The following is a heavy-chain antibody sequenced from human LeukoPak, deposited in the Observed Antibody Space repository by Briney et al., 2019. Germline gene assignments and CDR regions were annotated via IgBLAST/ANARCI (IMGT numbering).Heavy chain of an antibody. CDR1: GGSFSGYY. V-gene: IGHV4-34*01. D-gene: IGHD3-10*01. J-gene: IGHJ5*02. Sequence: SETLSLTCAVYGGSFSGYYWSWIRQPPGKGLEWIGEINHSGSTNYNPSLKSRVTISVDTSKNQFSLKLSSVTAADTAVYYCARRTGYYGSGRNGFDPWGQGTLVTVSS. CDR2: INHSGST. CDR3: ARRTGYYGSGRNGFDP.